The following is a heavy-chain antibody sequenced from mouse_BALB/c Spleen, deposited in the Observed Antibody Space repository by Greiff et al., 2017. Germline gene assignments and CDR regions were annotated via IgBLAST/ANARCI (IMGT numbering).Heavy chain of an antibody. CDR1: GFTFSDYY. V-gene: IGHV5-4*02. D-gene: IGHD1-1*01. J-gene: IGHJ3*01. CDR2: ISDGGSYT. Sequence: EVKLVESGGGLVKPGGSLKLSCAASGFTFSDYYMYWVRQTPEKRLEWVATISDGGSYTYYPDSVKGRFTISRDNAKNNLYLQMSSLKSEDTAMYYCARDSTVKAYWGQGTLVTVSA. CDR3: ARDSTVKAY.